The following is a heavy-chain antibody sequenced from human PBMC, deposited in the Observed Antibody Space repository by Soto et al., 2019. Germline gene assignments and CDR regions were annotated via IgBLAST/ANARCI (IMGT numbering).Heavy chain of an antibody. CDR1: GYTFTRYA. J-gene: IGHJ6*02. Sequence: QVQLVQSGAEVKKPGAPVKVSCKASGYTFTRYAMHWVRQAPGQRLEWMGWINAGNGNTKYSQKFQRRVTISRDTSASTAYMELSSLRSEDTAVYHCARDIQGGSSSWLYYYYYGMDVWGQGTTVTVSS. D-gene: IGHD6-13*01. CDR2: INAGNGNT. V-gene: IGHV1-3*01. CDR3: ARDIQGGSSSWLYYYYYGMDV.